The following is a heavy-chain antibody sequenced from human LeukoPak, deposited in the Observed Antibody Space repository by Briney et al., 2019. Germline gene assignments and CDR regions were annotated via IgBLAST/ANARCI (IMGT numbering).Heavy chain of an antibody. CDR3: ARGRYSYGPYGY. V-gene: IGHV4-38-2*02. D-gene: IGHD5-18*01. Sequence: SETLSLTCTVSGYSISSGYYWGWIRQPPGKGLEWIGSIYRSGSTYYNPSLKSRVTISVDTSKNQFSLKLSSVTAADTAVYYCARGRYSYGPYGYWGQGTLVTVSS. CDR2: IYRSGST. J-gene: IGHJ4*02. CDR1: GYSISSGYY.